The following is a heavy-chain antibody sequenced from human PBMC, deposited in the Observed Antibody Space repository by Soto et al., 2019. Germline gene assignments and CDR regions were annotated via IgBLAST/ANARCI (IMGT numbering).Heavy chain of an antibody. CDR3: ARRVIGSSRAFDI. CDR2: ISDGGDLT. J-gene: IGHJ3*02. D-gene: IGHD3-10*01. V-gene: IGHV3-23*01. Sequence: GGSLRLSCAASGFAFSSHPMSWVRQAPEKGLEWVAGISDGGDLTYNADSVRGRFTISRDNSRNTLYLQMNSLRAEDTAVYYCARRVIGSSRAFDIWGQGTMVTVSS. CDR1: GFAFSSHP.